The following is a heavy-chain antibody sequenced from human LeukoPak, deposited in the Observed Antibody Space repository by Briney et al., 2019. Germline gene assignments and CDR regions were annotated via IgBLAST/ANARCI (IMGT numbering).Heavy chain of an antibody. D-gene: IGHD3-3*01. J-gene: IGHJ4*02. CDR2: IKQDGSEK. Sequence: GGSMRLSCAASGFTFSSYWMSWVRQAPGKGLEWVANIKQDGSEKYYVDSVKGRFTISRDNAKNSLYLQMNSLRAEDTAVYYCARVSTHYDFWSGYYSPNFDYWGQGTLVTVSS. V-gene: IGHV3-7*01. CDR3: ARVSTHYDFWSGYYSPNFDY. CDR1: GFTFSSYW.